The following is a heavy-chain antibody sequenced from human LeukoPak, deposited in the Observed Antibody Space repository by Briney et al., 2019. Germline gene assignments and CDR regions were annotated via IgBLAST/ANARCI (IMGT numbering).Heavy chain of an antibody. CDR1: GGSISSYY. CDR3: ARDVVVRYYYYYMDV. D-gene: IGHD2-15*01. V-gene: IGHV4-4*07. CDR2: IYTSGST. J-gene: IGHJ6*03. Sequence: SETLSLTCTVSGGSISSYYRSWIRQPAGKGLEWIGRIYTSGSTNYNPSLKSRVTMSVDTSKNQFSLKLSSVTAADTAVYYCARDVVVRYYYYYMDVWGKGTTVTVSS.